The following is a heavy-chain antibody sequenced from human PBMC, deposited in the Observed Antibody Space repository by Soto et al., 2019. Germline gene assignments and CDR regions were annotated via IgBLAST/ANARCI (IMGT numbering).Heavy chain of an antibody. V-gene: IGHV4-59*01. CDR2: IYYSGST. D-gene: IGHD2-8*02. Sequence: SETLSLTCTVSGGSISSYYWSWIRQPPGKGLEWIGYIYYSGSTNYNPSLKSRVTISVDTSKNQFSLKLSSVTAADTAVYYCARVNTGDFDNWGQGTLVTVAS. CDR1: GGSISSYY. CDR3: ARVNTGDFDN. J-gene: IGHJ4*02.